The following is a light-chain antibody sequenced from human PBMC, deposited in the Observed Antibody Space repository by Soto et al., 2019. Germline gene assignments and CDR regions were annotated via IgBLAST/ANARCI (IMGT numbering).Light chain of an antibody. CDR2: GND. J-gene: IGLJ1*01. CDR1: SSNIGAGHD. Sequence: QPVLTQPPSVSGAPGQRVTISCTGSSSNIGAGHDVHWYQQLPGTAPKLLIYGNDNRPSGVPDRFSGSKSGTSASLAITGLQADDEADYYCQSYDSSLSGSEVFGTGTKVTVL. V-gene: IGLV1-40*01. CDR3: QSYDSSLSGSEV.